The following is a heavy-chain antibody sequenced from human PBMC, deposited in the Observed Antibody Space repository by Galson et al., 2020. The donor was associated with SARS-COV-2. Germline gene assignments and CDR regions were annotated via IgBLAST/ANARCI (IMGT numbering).Heavy chain of an antibody. D-gene: IGHD3-22*01. J-gene: IGHJ4*02. CDR2: INNFGGST. CDR3: AKDLGVNTNYFDY. CDR1: GFTFSTHA. V-gene: IGHV3-23*01. Sequence: GGSLRLSCAATGFTFSTHAMTWVRQAPGKGLDWVSTINNFGGSTYYADSVKGRFTISRDNSMHTVYLQMNSLRAEDTAIYYCAKDLGVNTNYFDYWGQGSLVTVSS.